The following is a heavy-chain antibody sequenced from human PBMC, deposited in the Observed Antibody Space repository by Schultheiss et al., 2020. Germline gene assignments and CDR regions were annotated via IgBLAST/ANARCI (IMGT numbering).Heavy chain of an antibody. CDR3: AKGVGYYDSSGYYGY. D-gene: IGHD3-22*01. Sequence: GGSLRLSCAASGFSFGTTWMHWVRQAPGKGLEWVSAITGSGGSTYYADSVKGRFTISRDNSKNTLYLQMNSLRAEDTAVYYCAKGVGYYDSSGYYGYWGQGTLVTVSS. V-gene: IGHV3-23*01. CDR1: GFSFGTTW. J-gene: IGHJ4*02. CDR2: ITGSGGST.